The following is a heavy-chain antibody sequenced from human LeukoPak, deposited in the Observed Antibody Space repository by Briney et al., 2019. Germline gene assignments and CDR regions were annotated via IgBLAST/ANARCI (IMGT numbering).Heavy chain of an antibody. CDR3: ASTPNGVAAIYFDY. D-gene: IGHD2-15*01. CDR2: ISSSGSTI. J-gene: IGHJ4*02. Sequence: GGSLRLSCAASGFTFSSYNMNWVRQAPGKGLEWVSYISSSGSTIYYADSVKGRFTISRDNAKNTLYLQMNSLRAGDTAVYYCASTPNGVAAIYFDYWGQGTLVTVSS. CDR1: GFTFSSYN. V-gene: IGHV3-48*01.